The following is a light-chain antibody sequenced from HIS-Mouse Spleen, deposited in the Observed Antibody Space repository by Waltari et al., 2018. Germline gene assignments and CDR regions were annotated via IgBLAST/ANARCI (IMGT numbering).Light chain of an antibody. CDR3: AAWVDSLNGNYV. J-gene: IGLJ1*01. Sequence: QSVLTQPPSASGTPGQRVTISCSGSSSHSGSHTVNWDQQPPGTAPKLLIYSNNQRPSGVPDRFSGSKSGTSASLAISGLQSEDEADYYCAAWVDSLNGNYVFGTGTKVTVL. CDR1: SSHSGSHT. CDR2: SNN. V-gene: IGLV1-44*01.